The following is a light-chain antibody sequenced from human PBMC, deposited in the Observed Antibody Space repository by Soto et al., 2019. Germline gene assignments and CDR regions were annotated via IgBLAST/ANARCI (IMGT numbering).Light chain of an antibody. CDR3: QQTYTTPEIT. CDR1: QSISIH. V-gene: IGKV1-39*01. J-gene: IGKJ5*01. Sequence: DIQMTQSPSSLSASLGDRVTITCRASQSISIHLNWYQQKPGKAPNLLIYGASSLKSGVPARFRGSGSGTDFTLTISSLQPEDFAIYYCQQTYTTPEITFGQGTRLEI. CDR2: GAS.